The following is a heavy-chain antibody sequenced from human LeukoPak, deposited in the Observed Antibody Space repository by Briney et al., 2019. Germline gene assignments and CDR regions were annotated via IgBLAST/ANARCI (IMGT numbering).Heavy chain of an antibody. CDR2: ISSTSSYI. CDR3: ARALWSGPVYYGMDV. D-gene: IGHD3-10*01. J-gene: IGHJ6*02. V-gene: IGHV3-21*06. Sequence: GGSLRLSCAASGFTFTNYNFYWVRQAPGRGLEWVSSISSTSSYIYYADSMKGRFTISRDNAKNSLYLQMNSLRAEDTAVYYCARALWSGPVYYGMDVWGQGTTVTVS. CDR1: GFTFTNYN.